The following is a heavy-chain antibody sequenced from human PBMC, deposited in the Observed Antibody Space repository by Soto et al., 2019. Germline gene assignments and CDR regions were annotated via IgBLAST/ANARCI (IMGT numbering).Heavy chain of an antibody. CDR2: VYYRGRS. CDR3: VSQRTTVPTQAYFDY. Sequence: SETLSLTCTVSGGSVTNSSYYWGWIRQSPGKGLEWIGSVYYRGRSYSKSPVKSRVTIPVDTSKNRFSLSLNSVTASDTAVYFCVSQRTTVPTQAYFDYWGPGALVTVSS. CDR1: GGSVTNSSYY. J-gene: IGHJ4*02. V-gene: IGHV4-39*01. D-gene: IGHD4-17*01.